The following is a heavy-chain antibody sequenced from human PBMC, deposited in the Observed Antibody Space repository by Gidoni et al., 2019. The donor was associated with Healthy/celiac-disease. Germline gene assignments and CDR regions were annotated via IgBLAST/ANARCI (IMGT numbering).Heavy chain of an antibody. Sequence: QVQLVQSGAEVKKPVASVKVSCKASGSTFTSYDINWVRQATGHGLEWMGWMNPNSGNTGYAQKFQGRVTMTRNTSISTAYMELSSLRSEDTAVYYCARVVYDFWSGYSYDYWGQGTLVTLSS. CDR2: MNPNSGNT. CDR1: GSTFTSYD. J-gene: IGHJ4*02. D-gene: IGHD3-3*01. V-gene: IGHV1-8*01. CDR3: ARVVYDFWSGYSYDY.